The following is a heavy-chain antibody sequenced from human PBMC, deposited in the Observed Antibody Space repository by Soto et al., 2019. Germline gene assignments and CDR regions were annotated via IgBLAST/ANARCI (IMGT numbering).Heavy chain of an antibody. Sequence: ASVKVSCKASGYTFTSYGISWVRQAPGQGLEWMGWISAYNGNTNYAQKLRGRVTMTTDTSTSTAYMELRSLRSDDTAVYYCARDGENIVVVVAASDYYGMDVWGQGTTVTVSS. CDR1: GYTFTSYG. CDR3: ARDGENIVVVVAASDYYGMDV. J-gene: IGHJ6*02. D-gene: IGHD2-15*01. CDR2: ISAYNGNT. V-gene: IGHV1-18*04.